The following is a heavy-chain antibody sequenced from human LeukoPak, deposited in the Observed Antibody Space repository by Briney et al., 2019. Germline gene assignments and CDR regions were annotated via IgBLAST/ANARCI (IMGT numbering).Heavy chain of an antibody. Sequence: GGSLRLSCAASGFTFSSYAMTWVRQAPGKGLEWVSGICASGGITYYADSVKGRLTVSRDNSKNTLYLQMNSLRAEDTAVYSCAKVALLGYCSSASCPLDYWGQGTLVTVSS. CDR1: GFTFSSYA. V-gene: IGHV3-23*01. CDR2: ICASGGIT. J-gene: IGHJ4*02. D-gene: IGHD2-2*01. CDR3: AKVALLGYCSSASCPLDY.